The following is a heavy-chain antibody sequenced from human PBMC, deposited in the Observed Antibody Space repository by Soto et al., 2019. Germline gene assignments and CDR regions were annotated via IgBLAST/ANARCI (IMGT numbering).Heavy chain of an antibody. J-gene: IGHJ6*02. CDR2: ISPYTGNT. Sequence: QVQLVQSGDEVKKPGASVKVSCKASGYIFVNYGIAWVRQAPGQGLEWMGWISPYTGNTHSATQVQGRLTMTTDTSTNTAYMDLGSLTTDDTAVYLCGVVDKYGNPNPQDVLGQGTKVTVSS. V-gene: IGHV1-18*01. CDR3: GVVDKYGNPNPQDV. D-gene: IGHD2-15*01. CDR1: GYIFVNYG.